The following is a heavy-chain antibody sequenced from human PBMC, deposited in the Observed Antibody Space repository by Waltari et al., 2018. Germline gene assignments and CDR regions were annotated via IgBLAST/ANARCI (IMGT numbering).Heavy chain of an antibody. V-gene: IGHV4-39*01. D-gene: IGHD2-8*01. CDR3: ARRSPGTWCTDVS. Sequence: QLRLQESGPGLVKPSETLSLTCTVSGGSVSSSDNPYWAWIRQPPGTGLEWIGDLYLLLLQPTAMGLECIGCLYHGANTSFSRSSQSADTMSLSTSVNQLSLRLSSATASNTSLYYRARRSPGTWCTDVSWGQGLFVTVSS. CDR1: GGSVSSSDNPY. CDR2: LYHGANT. J-gene: IGHJ5*02.